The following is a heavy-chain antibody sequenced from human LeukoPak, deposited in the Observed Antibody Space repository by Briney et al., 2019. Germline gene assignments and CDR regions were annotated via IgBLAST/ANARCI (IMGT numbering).Heavy chain of an antibody. V-gene: IGHV4-34*01. CDR2: INHSGST. D-gene: IGHD5-12*01. CDR3: ARGWVDIVATTPYNWFDP. CDR1: GGSFSGYY. Sequence: SETLSLTCAVYGGSFSGYYWSWIRQPPGKGLEWIGEINHSGSTNYNPPLKSRVTISVDTSKNQFSLKLSSVTAADTTVYYCARGWVDIVATTPYNWFDPWGQGTLVTVSS. J-gene: IGHJ5*02.